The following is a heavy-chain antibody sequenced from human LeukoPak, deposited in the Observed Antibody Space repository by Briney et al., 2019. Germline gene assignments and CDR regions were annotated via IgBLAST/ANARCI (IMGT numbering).Heavy chain of an antibody. CDR2: ISYDESNK. CDR1: GFTFSSYV. CDR3: AELGITMIGGV. D-gene: IGHD3-10*02. Sequence: GGSLRLSCAASGFTFSSYVMHWVREAPGKGLEWVAVISYDESNKYYADSVKGRFTISRDNSKNTLYLQMNSLRAEDTAVYYCAELGITMIGGVWGKGTTVTTSS. V-gene: IGHV3-30*04. J-gene: IGHJ6*04.